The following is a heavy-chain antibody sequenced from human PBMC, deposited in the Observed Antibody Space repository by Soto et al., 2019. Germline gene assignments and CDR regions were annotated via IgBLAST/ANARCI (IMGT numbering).Heavy chain of an antibody. D-gene: IGHD3-22*01. V-gene: IGHV3-15*07. J-gene: IGHJ4*02. Sequence: EVQLEESGGGLIKPGESLTLSCAASDFILSDAWMKWVRQAPGKGLEWVGRIKSKAHGGTTDYAAPLKGRFTILRDDSKSTLYLQMNSLQTEDTAMYYCASYRDSRGRRRYDYWGQGALVTVSS. CDR2: IKSKAHGGTT. CDR3: ASYRDSRGRRRYDY. CDR1: DFILSDAW.